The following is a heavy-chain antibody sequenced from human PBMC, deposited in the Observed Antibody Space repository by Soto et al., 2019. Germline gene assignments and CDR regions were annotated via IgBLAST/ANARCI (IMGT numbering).Heavy chain of an antibody. CDR2: IIPIFGTA. D-gene: IGHD1-26*01. V-gene: IGHV1-69*01. CDR1: GGTFSSYA. Sequence: QVQLVQSGAEVKKPGSSVKVSCKASGGTFSSYAISWVRQAPGQGLEWMGGIIPIFGTANYAQKFQGRVTITADESTSTAYMELRSLRSEATAVYYCAREISGRSFWGGFDPWGQGTLVTVSS. CDR3: AREISGRSFWGGFDP. J-gene: IGHJ5*02.